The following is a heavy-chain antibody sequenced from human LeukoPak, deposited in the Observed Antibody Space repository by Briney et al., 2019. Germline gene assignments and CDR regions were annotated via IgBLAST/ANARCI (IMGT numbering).Heavy chain of an antibody. CDR2: ISWNSGSI. CDR3: ARVRVITPTYGMDV. Sequence: GGSLRLSCAASGFTFDDCAMHWVRQAPGKGLEWVSGISWNSGSIGYADSVKGRFTISRDNAKNSLYLQMNSLRAEDTAVYYCARVRVITPTYGMDVWGQGTTVTVSS. CDR1: GFTFDDCA. J-gene: IGHJ6*02. V-gene: IGHV3-9*01. D-gene: IGHD4-23*01.